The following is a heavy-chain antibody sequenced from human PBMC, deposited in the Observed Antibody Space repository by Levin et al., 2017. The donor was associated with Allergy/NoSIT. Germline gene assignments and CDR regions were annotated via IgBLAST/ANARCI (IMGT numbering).Heavy chain of an antibody. Sequence: TSETLSLTCAVYGGSFSGYYWSWIRQPPGKGLEWIGEINHSGSTNYNPSLKSRVTISVDTSKNQFSLKLSSVTAADTAVYYCARVELRYFDWLTRGPIDYWGQGTLVTVSS. CDR2: INHSGST. J-gene: IGHJ4*02. CDR1: GGSFSGYY. D-gene: IGHD3-9*01. CDR3: ARVELRYFDWLTRGPIDY. V-gene: IGHV4-34*01.